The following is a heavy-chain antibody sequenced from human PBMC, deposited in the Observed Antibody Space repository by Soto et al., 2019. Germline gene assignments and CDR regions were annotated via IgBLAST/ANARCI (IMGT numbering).Heavy chain of an antibody. CDR2: IDPSDSYT. CDR3: SRSEVAEADSEYRFDP. J-gene: IGHJ5*02. D-gene: IGHD6-13*01. Sequence: XESLKVTWQGSGDRFTSYWISWVLQMPGKGLEWMGRIDPSDSYTNYSPSFQGHVTISADKSISTAYLQWSSLKASDTAMYYCSRSEVAEADSEYRFDPWAQGTLVTVSS. V-gene: IGHV5-10-1*01. CDR1: GDRFTSYW.